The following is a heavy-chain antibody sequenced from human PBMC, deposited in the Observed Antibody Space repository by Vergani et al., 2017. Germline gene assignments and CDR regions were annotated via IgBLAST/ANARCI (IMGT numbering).Heavy chain of an antibody. CDR3: AKDLSIAVAAHYYYYGMDV. J-gene: IGHJ6*02. D-gene: IGHD6-19*01. CDR1: GFTFSSYG. Sequence: QVQLVESGGGVVQPGGSLRLSCAASGFTFSSYGMHWVRQAPGKGLEWVAFIRYDGSNKYYADSVKGRFTISRDNSKNTLYLQMNSLRAEDTAVYYCAKDLSIAVAAHYYYYGMDVWGQGTTVTVSS. V-gene: IGHV3-30*02. CDR2: IRYDGSNK.